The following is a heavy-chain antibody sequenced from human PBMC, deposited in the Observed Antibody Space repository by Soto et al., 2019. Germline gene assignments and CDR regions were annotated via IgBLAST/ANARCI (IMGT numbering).Heavy chain of an antibody. V-gene: IGHV4-59*01. CDR3: ARVWAGAFDI. Sequence: QVQLQESGPGLVKPSETLSLTCTVSGGSISSYYWSWIRQPPGKGLEWLGYIYYSGSTNYNPSLKSRVTISVDTSKNQFSLKLSSVTAADTAVYYCARVWAGAFDIWGQGTMVTVSS. D-gene: IGHD1-26*01. CDR1: GGSISSYY. J-gene: IGHJ3*02. CDR2: IYYSGST.